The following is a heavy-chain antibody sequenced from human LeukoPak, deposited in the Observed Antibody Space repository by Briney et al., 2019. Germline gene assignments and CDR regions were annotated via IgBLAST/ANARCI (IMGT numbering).Heavy chain of an antibody. CDR1: GFTFSTYG. J-gene: IGHJ4*02. CDR2: IWSDGSKK. V-gene: IGHV3-33*01. D-gene: IGHD1-26*01. CDR3: VRGRETSRGDYGDY. Sequence: GGSPRLSCAASGFTFSTYGMHWVRQAPGKGLEWVAVIWSDGSKKYYADSVKGRFTISRDNSKNTLYLQMNSLRAEDTAVYYCVRGRETSRGDYGDYWGQGTLVTVSS.